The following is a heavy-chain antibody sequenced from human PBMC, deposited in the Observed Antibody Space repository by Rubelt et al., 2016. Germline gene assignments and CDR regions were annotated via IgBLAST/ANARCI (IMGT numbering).Heavy chain of an antibody. J-gene: IGHJ4*02. CDR1: GFSLSTSGMC. D-gene: IGHD6-19*01. CDR2: IAWDDDK. V-gene: IGHV2-70*15. Sequence: QVTLRESGPALVKPTQTLTLTCTLSGFSLSTSGMCVSLIRQPPGKALEWLARIAWDDDKKYCTSLKTRLTVSKDTSKNQVVLTMTNMDPVDTATYYCARTRIYTSAWTLDYWGQGALVTVSS. CDR3: ARTRIYTSAWTLDY.